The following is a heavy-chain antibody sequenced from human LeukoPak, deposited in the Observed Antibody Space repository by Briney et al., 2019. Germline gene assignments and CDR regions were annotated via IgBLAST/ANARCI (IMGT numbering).Heavy chain of an antibody. D-gene: IGHD1-26*01. CDR3: VRISGTYGDFDY. CDR1: GLTVSSNY. V-gene: IGHV3-7*01. J-gene: IGHJ4*02. CDR2: IKQDGSEK. Sequence: GGSLRLSCAASGLTVSSNYMNWVRQAPGKGLEWVANIKQDGSEKYYVDSVKGRFTISRDNAKNSLYLQMNSLRAEDTAVYYCVRISGTYGDFDYWGQGTLVTVSS.